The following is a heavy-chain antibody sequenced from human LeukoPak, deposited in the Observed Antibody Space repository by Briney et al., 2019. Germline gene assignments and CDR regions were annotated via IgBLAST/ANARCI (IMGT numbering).Heavy chain of an antibody. V-gene: IGHV4-59*08. Sequence: PSETLSLTCIVSGGSISSYYWSWLRQPPGKGLEWIGYMSKSGSTNYNPSLQSRVTILVDTSKNQFSLKLSSATAADTAVYYCARHKGSSTWYPFDYWGQGTLVTVSS. CDR1: GGSISSYY. CDR3: ARHKGSSTWYPFDY. CDR2: MSKSGST. J-gene: IGHJ4*02. D-gene: IGHD6-13*01.